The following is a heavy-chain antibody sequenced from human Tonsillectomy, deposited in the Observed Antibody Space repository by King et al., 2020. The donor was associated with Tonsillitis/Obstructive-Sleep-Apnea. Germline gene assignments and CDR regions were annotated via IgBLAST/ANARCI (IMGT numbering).Heavy chain of an antibody. D-gene: IGHD4-17*01. CDR3: ARPNDYGDRVYGIDV. CDR2: ISYDGTSK. Sequence: VQLVESGGGVVQPGRSLRLSCAASGFTFSNYSMNWVRQAPGKGLEWVTVISYDGTSKYFADSVKGRFTISRDNSKNTLYLQMNSLKPEDTAVYYCARPNDYGDRVYGIDVWGQGTTVTVSS. J-gene: IGHJ6*02. V-gene: IGHV3-30*04. CDR1: GFTFSNYS.